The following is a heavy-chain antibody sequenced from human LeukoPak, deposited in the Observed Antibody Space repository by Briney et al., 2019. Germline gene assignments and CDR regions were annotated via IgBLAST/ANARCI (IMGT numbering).Heavy chain of an antibody. CDR3: APLEINWFDP. J-gene: IGHJ5*02. Sequence: GASVKVSCKASGGTFSSYAISWVRQAPGQGLEWMGRIIPILGIANYAQKFQGRVTITVDKSTSTAYMELSSLRSEDTAVYYCAPLEINWFDPWGQGTLVTVSS. CDR2: IIPILGIA. CDR1: GGTFSSYA. V-gene: IGHV1-69*04. D-gene: IGHD3-3*01.